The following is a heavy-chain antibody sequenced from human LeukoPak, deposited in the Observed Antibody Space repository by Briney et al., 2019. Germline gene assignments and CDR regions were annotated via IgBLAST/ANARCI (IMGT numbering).Heavy chain of an antibody. CDR1: GYSFTSYW. D-gene: IGHD6-19*01. CDR2: IYPGDSDT. Sequence: GESLKISCKGSGYSFTSYWIGWVRQMPGKGLEWMGIIYPGDSDTRFSPSFQGQATISADKSISTAYLQWSSLKASDTAMYYCARVYSSGWYVFDYWGQGTLVTVSS. J-gene: IGHJ4*02. CDR3: ARVYSSGWYVFDY. V-gene: IGHV5-51*01.